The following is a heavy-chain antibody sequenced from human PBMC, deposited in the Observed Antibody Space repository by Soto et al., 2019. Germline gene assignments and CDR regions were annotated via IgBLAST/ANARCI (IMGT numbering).Heavy chain of an antibody. CDR1: GGSISSYY. J-gene: IGHJ5*02. CDR2: IYYSGST. Sequence: SDTLSLTCPVSGGSISSYYWSWIRQPPGKGLEWIGYIYYSGSTNYNPSLKSRVTISVDTSKNQFSLKLSSVTAADTAVYYCARGGGSGSYYRENWGDPWGQGTLVTVS. D-gene: IGHD3-10*01. V-gene: IGHV4-59*01. CDR3: ARGGGSGSYYRENWGDP.